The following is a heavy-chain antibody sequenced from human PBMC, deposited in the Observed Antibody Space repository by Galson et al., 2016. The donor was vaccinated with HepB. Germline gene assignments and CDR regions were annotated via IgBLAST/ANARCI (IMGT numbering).Heavy chain of an antibody. J-gene: IGHJ4*02. D-gene: IGHD1-26*01. CDR2: IGGSGGGT. Sequence: SLRLSCAASGLTFSIYAMSWVRQAPGKGLEWVSGIGGSGGGTYYADSVKGRFTISRDDSKNTPYLQMNSLRAEDTALYYCAKDKWRSYHDYWGQGTLVTVSS. V-gene: IGHV3-23*01. CDR1: GLTFSIYA. CDR3: AKDKWRSYHDY.